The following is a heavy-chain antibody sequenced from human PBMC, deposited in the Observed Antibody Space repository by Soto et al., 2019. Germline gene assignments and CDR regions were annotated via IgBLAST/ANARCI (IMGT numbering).Heavy chain of an antibody. D-gene: IGHD6-6*01. CDR1: GYSFTSYW. Sequence: GASLKISCKGSGYSFTSYWIGWVRQMPGKGLEWMGIIYPGDSDTRYSPSFQGQVTISADKFISTAYLQWSSLKASDTAMYYCASLEYSSSVGAFDIWGQGTMVTVSS. CDR2: IYPGDSDT. V-gene: IGHV5-51*01. J-gene: IGHJ3*02. CDR3: ASLEYSSSVGAFDI.